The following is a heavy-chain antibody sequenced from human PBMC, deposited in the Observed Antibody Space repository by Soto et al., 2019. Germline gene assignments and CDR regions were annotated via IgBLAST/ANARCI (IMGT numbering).Heavy chain of an antibody. Sequence: QVQLVQSGAEVKKPGSSVKVSCKASGGTFSSYAISWVRQAPGQGLEWMGVIIPIFGTANYAQKFKGRVKITADESTRTAYMELSSLRSEDKAVYYCGAVGCSGGSCYSFYYGMDVWGQGTTVTVSS. CDR1: GGTFSSYA. J-gene: IGHJ6*02. CDR3: GAVGCSGGSCYSFYYGMDV. V-gene: IGHV1-69*12. D-gene: IGHD2-15*01. CDR2: IIPIFGTA.